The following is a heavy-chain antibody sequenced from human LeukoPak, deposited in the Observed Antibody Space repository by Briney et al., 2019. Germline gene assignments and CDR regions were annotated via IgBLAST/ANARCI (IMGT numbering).Heavy chain of an antibody. V-gene: IGHV3-74*01. CDR2: ISDGGSTT. Sequence: GGSLRLSCAASGFTFSSYWMHWVRQAPGKGLVWVSRISDGGSTTTYADSVKGRFTISRDNAKNTLYLQMDGLRAEDTAVYYCSRSAYYDGSGNYYDYWGQGTLVTVSS. J-gene: IGHJ4*02. CDR3: SRSAYYDGSGNYYDY. CDR1: GFTFSSYW. D-gene: IGHD3-22*01.